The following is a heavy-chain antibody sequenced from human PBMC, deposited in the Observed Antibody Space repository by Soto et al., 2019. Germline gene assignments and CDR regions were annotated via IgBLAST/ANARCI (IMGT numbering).Heavy chain of an antibody. CDR1: GFTFISYA. CDR2: ISYDGSNK. V-gene: IGHV3-30-3*01. D-gene: IGHD3-3*01. CDR3: ARGAGGWSGYYRLYYYYGMDV. J-gene: IGHJ6*02. Sequence: WGSLRLSCAASGFTFISYAIRCGRHSALKWREWVAVISYDGSNKYYADSVKGRFTISRDNSKNTLYLQMNSLRAEDTAVYYCARGAGGWSGYYRLYYYYGMDVWGQGTTVTVSS.